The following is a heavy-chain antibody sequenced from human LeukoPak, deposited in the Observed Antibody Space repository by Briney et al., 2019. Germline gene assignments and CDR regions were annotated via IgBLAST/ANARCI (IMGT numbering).Heavy chain of an antibody. CDR3: ASANLKYGHYYDSSGDYRFDY. V-gene: IGHV4-59*01. Sequence: GSLRLSCAASGFTFDDYAMHWVRQPPGKGLEWIGYIYYSGSTNYNPSLKSRVTISVDTSKNQFSLKLSSVTAADTAVYYCASANLKYGHYYDSSGDYRFDYWGQGTLVTVSS. CDR2: IYYSGST. J-gene: IGHJ4*02. D-gene: IGHD3-22*01. CDR1: GFTFDDYA.